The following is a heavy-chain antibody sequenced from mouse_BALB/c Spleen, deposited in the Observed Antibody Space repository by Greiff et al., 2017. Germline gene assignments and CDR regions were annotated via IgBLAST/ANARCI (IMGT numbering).Heavy chain of an antibody. CDR3: ARTYYRYDDPWCAY. CDR1: GYTFTSYY. D-gene: IGHD2-14*01. V-gene: IGHV1S56*01. J-gene: IGHJ3*01. Sequence: QVQLQQSGPELVKPGASVRISCKASGYTFTSYYIHWVKQRPGQGLEWIGWIYPGNVNTKYNEKFKGKATLTADKSSSTAYMQLSSLTSEDSAVYFCARTYYRYDDPWCAYWGEETLVTVSA. CDR2: IYPGNVNT.